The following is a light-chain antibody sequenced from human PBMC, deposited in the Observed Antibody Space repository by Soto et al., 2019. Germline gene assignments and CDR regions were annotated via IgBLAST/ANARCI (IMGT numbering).Light chain of an antibody. V-gene: IGKV3-20*01. CDR2: DAS. J-gene: IGKJ2*01. CDR3: HQYGSSQGT. Sequence: EIVLTQSPGTLSLSQGERVTLSCRASESVSRRYLAWYQQKPGQAPRLLIHDASSRDTGIPDRFSGSGSGTDFTLTISRLEPEDFAVYYCHQYGSSQGTFGQGTKLEIK. CDR1: ESVSRRY.